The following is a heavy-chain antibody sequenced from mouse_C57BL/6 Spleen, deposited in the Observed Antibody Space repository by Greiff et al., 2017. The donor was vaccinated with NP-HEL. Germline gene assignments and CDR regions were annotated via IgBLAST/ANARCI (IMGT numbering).Heavy chain of an antibody. Sequence: VQLQQSGAELEKPGASVKLSGKASGYTFPSSWMHGVNQGPGQVREWIGYIIPSSGYTKYNQKFKDKATLTADKSSSTAYMQLSSLTYEDSAVYYCAREGYDVLDYWGQGTTLTVSS. V-gene: IGHV1-7*01. J-gene: IGHJ2*01. CDR2: IIPSSGYT. CDR1: GYTFPSSW. D-gene: IGHD2-2*01. CDR3: AREGYDVLDY.